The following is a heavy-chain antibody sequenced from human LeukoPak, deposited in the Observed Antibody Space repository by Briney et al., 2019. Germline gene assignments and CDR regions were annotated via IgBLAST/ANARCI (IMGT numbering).Heavy chain of an antibody. CDR3: AKLYGMDV. CDR1: GFTFDDYA. CDR2: ISWNSGSI. J-gene: IGHJ6*02. Sequence: GGSLRLSCAASGFTFDDYAMHWVRQAPGKGLEWVSGISWNSGSIGYADSVKGRFTISRDNAKNSLYLQMNSLRAEDTALYYCAKLYGMDVWGQGTTVTVSS. V-gene: IGHV3-9*01.